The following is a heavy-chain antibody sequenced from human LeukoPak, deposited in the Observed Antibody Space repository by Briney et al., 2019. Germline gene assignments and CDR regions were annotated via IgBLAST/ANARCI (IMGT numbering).Heavy chain of an antibody. V-gene: IGHV3-9*01. CDR2: ISWNSGSI. Sequence: QAGGSLRLSCAASGFTVSSNYMSWVRQAPGKGLEWVSGISWNSGSIGYADSVKGRFTISRDNAKNSLYLQMNSLRAEDTALYYCAKSGDIGPKDYYYGMDVWGQGTTVTVSS. D-gene: IGHD2-15*01. CDR3: AKSGDIGPKDYYYGMDV. J-gene: IGHJ6*02. CDR1: GFTVSSNY.